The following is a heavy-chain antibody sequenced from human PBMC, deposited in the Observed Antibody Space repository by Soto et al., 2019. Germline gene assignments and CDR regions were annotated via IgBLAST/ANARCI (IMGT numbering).Heavy chain of an antibody. CDR3: ARGGYYDFWSGLTRTVSNYGMDV. CDR2: ISAYNGNT. CDR1: GYTFTSYG. V-gene: IGHV1-18*01. J-gene: IGHJ6*02. D-gene: IGHD3-3*01. Sequence: QVQLVQSGAEVKKPGASVKVSCKASGYTFTSYGISWVRQAPGQGLEWMVWISAYNGNTNYAQKLQGRVTMTTDTPTGTAYMELRSRRSDDTAVYYCARGGYYDFWSGLTRTVSNYGMDVWGQGPTVTVSS.